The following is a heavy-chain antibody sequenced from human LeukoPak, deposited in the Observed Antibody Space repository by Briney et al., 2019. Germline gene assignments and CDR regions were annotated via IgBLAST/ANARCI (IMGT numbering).Heavy chain of an antibody. CDR2: IIPILGIA. J-gene: IGHJ4*02. V-gene: IGHV1-69*04. Sequence: SVKVSCKASGGTFSSYAISWVRQAPGQGLECMGRIIPILGIANYTQKFQGRVTITADKSTSTAYMELSSLRSEDTAVYYCARDSERGYSYGQSDYWGQGTLVTVSS. CDR3: ARDSERGYSYGQSDY. CDR1: GGTFSSYA. D-gene: IGHD5-18*01.